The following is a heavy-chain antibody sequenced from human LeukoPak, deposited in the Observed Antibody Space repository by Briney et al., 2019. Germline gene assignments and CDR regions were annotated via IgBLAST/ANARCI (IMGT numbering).Heavy chain of an antibody. Sequence: GASVKVSCKASVYTFTSYYMHWVRQAPGQGLEWTGIINPKGGNTSYAQKFQGRVTMTRDMSTSTVYMELSSLRSEDTAVYYCARSGLRYCSGGSCYHFDYWGQGTLVTVSS. CDR2: INPKGGNT. J-gene: IGHJ4*02. V-gene: IGHV1-46*01. CDR1: VYTFTSYY. D-gene: IGHD2-15*01. CDR3: ARSGLRYCSGGSCYHFDY.